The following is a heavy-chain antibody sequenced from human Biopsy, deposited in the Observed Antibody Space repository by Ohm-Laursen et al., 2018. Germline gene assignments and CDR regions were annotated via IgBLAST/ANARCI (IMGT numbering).Heavy chain of an antibody. J-gene: IGHJ3*02. Sequence: SDTLSLTCAVSGGSFTGHYWTWIRQPPGKGLEWIGDVYYSGCTNRTPSLKSRVTILVDTSKNQFSLKLNSVTAADTAVYYCGRREVVITHDAFDTWGQGTMVTVSS. D-gene: IGHD3-22*01. V-gene: IGHV4-59*08. CDR2: VYYSGCT. CDR3: GRREVVITHDAFDT. CDR1: GGSFTGHY.